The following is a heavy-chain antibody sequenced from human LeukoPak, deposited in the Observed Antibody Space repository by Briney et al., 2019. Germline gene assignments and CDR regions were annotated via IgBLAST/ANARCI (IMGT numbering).Heavy chain of an antibody. CDR3: ARDIYGGNSGVFDY. D-gene: IGHD4-23*01. CDR2: IYYSGST. V-gene: IGHV4-59*01. Sequence: SETLPLTCTVSGGSISSYYWSWIRQPPGKGLEWIGYIYYSGSTNYNPSLKSRVTISVDTSKNQFSLKLSSVTAADTAVYYCARDIYGGNSGVFDYWGQGTLVTVSS. J-gene: IGHJ4*02. CDR1: GGSISSYY.